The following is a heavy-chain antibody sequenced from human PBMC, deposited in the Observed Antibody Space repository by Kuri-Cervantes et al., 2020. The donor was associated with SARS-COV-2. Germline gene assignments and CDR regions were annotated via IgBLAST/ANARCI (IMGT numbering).Heavy chain of an antibody. CDR3: ARARGEYDFWSGYYPSYYYYYGMDV. Sequence: GGSLRLSCAASGFTVSSNYMSWVRQAPGEGLEWVSVIYSGGSTYYADSVKGRFTISRDNSKNTLYLQMNSLRAEDTAVYYCARARGEYDFWSGYYPSYYYYYGMDVWGQGATVTVSS. CDR2: IYSGGST. V-gene: IGHV3-53*01. CDR1: GFTVSSNY. J-gene: IGHJ6*02. D-gene: IGHD3-3*01.